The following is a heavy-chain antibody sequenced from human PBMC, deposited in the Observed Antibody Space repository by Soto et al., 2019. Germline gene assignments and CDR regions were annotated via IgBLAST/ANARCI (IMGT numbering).Heavy chain of an antibody. CDR2: FRSASDGGTT. J-gene: IGHJ4*02. V-gene: IGHV3-15*07. D-gene: IGHD1-26*01. Sequence: PGGSLRLSCAASGFTFTNAWMNWVRQAPGKGLEWVARFRSASDGGTTDYAAPVEGRFTILRDDSISMLYLQMNSLKTEDTAVYYCTTERVGQFDFWGKGALVTVSS. CDR1: GFTFTNAW. CDR3: TTERVGQFDF.